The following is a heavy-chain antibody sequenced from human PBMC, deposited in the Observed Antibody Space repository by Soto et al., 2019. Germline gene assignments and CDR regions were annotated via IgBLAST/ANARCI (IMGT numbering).Heavy chain of an antibody. Sequence: VESLKISCKGSGYSFPTYWLAWVRQTPGRGLEYMGIIYPGDSDSRYSPAFQGQVTTSADKSINTAYLQWTSLKASDTAIYYCARSRVSTPRLEDPFDIWGQGTMVTVSS. J-gene: IGHJ3*02. V-gene: IGHV5-51*01. CDR3: ARSRVSTPRLEDPFDI. CDR2: IYPGDSDS. D-gene: IGHD5-12*01. CDR1: GYSFPTYW.